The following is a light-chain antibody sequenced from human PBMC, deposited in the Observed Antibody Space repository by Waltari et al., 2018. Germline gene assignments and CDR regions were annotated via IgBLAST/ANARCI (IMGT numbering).Light chain of an antibody. CDR3: HQYYYSPVA. Sequence: DIVMTLSPDSLAVSLGERATINCKSSQSLFYSSNNKNYLAWYQQKSGQPPKLLIYWASTRDSGVPDRFSGSGSGTDFTLTIDSLQAEDVAVYYCHQYYYSPVAFGGGTKVEIK. J-gene: IGKJ4*01. V-gene: IGKV4-1*01. CDR1: QSLFYSSNNKNY. CDR2: WAS.